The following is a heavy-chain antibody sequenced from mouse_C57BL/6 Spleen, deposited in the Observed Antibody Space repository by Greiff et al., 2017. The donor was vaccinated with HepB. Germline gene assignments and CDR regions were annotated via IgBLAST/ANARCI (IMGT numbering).Heavy chain of an antibody. Sequence: VQLQQSGPELVKPGASVKISCKASGYAFSSSWMNWVKQRPGKGLEWIGRIYPGDGDTNYNGKFKGKATLTADKSSSTAYMQLSSLTSEDSAVYFCARGVLSSMDYWGQGTSVTVSS. CDR1: GYAFSSSW. CDR2: IYPGDGDT. J-gene: IGHJ4*01. D-gene: IGHD1-1*02. CDR3: ARGVLSSMDY. V-gene: IGHV1-82*01.